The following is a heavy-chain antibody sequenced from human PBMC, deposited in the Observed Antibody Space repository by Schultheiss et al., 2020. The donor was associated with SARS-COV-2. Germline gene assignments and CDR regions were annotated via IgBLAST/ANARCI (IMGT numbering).Heavy chain of an antibody. Sequence: SETLSLTCTVSGGSISSSSYYWGWIRQPAGKGLEWIGRIFTSGSTNYNPSLKSRVTISVDTSNSQFSLELTSVTAADTAVYYCARVGGRPYAFDYWGQGTLVTVSS. D-gene: IGHD3-16*01. CDR3: ARVGGRPYAFDY. CDR1: GGSISSSSYY. J-gene: IGHJ4*02. V-gene: IGHV4-61*02. CDR2: IFTSGST.